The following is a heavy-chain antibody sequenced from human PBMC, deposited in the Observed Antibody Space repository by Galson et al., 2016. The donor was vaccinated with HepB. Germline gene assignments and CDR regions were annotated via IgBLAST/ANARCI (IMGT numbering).Heavy chain of an antibody. D-gene: IGHD2-8*02. Sequence: QVQLQESGPGLVEPSETLSPTCPVYGGSFSGYYWSGIRQPPGEGLEWIGEINHSGSTNYNPSLKSRVTISVDTSKNQFSLKLTSVTAADTAVYYCAKEQRGSIAGGAYWGQGEVVTVSS. V-gene: IGHV4-34*10. CDR2: INHSGST. CDR1: GGSFSGYY. CDR3: AKEQRGSIAGGAY. J-gene: IGHJ4*02.